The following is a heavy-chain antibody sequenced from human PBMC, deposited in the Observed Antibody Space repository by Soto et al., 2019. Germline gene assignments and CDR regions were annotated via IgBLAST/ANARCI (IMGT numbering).Heavy chain of an antibody. D-gene: IGHD6-13*01. J-gene: IGHJ4*02. CDR3: ARPGIAAAGTIY. V-gene: IGHV3-33*05. CDR1: GFTFSSYG. CDR2: ILYDGSNK. Sequence: QVQLVESGGGVVQPGRSLRLSGAASGFTFSSYGMHWVRQAPGKGLGWVAVILYDGSNKYYADSVKGRFTISRDNSKNTLYLQMNSLRSEDTAVYYCARPGIAAAGTIYWGQGTLVTVSS.